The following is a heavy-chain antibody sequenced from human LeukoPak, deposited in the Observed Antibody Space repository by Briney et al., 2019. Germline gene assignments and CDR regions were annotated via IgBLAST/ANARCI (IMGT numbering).Heavy chain of an antibody. D-gene: IGHD5-24*01. CDR2: ISGAGSTI. V-gene: IGHV3-11*01. J-gene: IGHJ6*03. Sequence: GGSLRLSCVASGFTFSDFYMSWIRQAPGKGLEWVSYISGAGSTIHYAESVKGRFTISRDNAKNSLFLQMNSLRAEGTAVYYCARDMAENYYYYMDVWGKGITVTVSS. CDR1: GFTFSDFY. CDR3: ARDMAENYYYYMDV.